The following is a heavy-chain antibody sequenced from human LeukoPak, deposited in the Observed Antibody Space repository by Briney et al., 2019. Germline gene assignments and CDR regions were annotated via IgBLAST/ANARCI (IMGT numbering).Heavy chain of an antibody. V-gene: IGHV4-61*01. J-gene: IGHJ5*02. Sequence: SETLSLTCTVSGGSVSSGSYYWSWIRQPPGKGLEWIGYIYYSGSTNYNPSLKSRVTISVNTSKNQFSLKLSSVTAADTAVYYCARAMVKLERRIWFDPWGQGTLVTVSS. CDR2: IYYSGST. CDR1: GGSVSSGSYY. CDR3: ARAMVKLERRIWFDP. D-gene: IGHD1-1*01.